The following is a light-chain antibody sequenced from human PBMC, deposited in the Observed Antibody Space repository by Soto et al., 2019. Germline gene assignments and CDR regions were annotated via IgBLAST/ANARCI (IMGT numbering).Light chain of an antibody. CDR2: GAS. J-gene: IGKJ4*01. V-gene: IGKV3-15*01. CDR3: QHYNNWPPLT. Sequence: EVVMTQSPATLSVSPGERATLSCRASQSVSSTLAWYQQKPGQAPRLLIHGASTRATGIPARFSGSGSGTEFTLTISSLQSEDFAVYYCQHYNNWPPLTFGGGTKVEIK. CDR1: QSVSST.